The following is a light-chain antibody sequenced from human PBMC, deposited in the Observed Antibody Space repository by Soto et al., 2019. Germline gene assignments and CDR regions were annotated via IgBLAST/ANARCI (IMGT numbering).Light chain of an antibody. CDR1: QSLLHSNGYNY. CDR2: LGS. J-gene: IGKJ1*01. CDR3: MQALQTPWT. V-gene: IGKV2-28*01. Sequence: DIVMTQSPLSLPVTPGEPASISCRSSQSLLHSNGYNYLDWYLQKPGQSPQLLIYLGSNRASGVPDRFSFRGSGTDFTLKISRVEAEDVGVYYCMQALQTPWTFGQGTKVEIK.